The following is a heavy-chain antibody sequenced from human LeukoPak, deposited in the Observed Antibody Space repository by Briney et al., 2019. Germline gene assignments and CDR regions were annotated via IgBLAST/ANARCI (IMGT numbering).Heavy chain of an antibody. Sequence: SVKVSCKASGGTFSSYAISWVRQAPGQGLEWMGGIIPIFGTANYAQRFQGRVTITADESTSTAYMELSSLRSEDTAVYYCARLVGATTPIDYWGQGTLVTVSS. D-gene: IGHD1-26*01. CDR3: ARLVGATTPIDY. CDR1: GGTFSSYA. V-gene: IGHV1-69*13. CDR2: IIPIFGTA. J-gene: IGHJ4*02.